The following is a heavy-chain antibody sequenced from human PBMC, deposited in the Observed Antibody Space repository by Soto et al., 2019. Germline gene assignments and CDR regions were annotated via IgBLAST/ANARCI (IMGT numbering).Heavy chain of an antibody. CDR1: GYTLTELS. V-gene: IGHV1-24*01. D-gene: IGHD3-22*01. J-gene: IGHJ4*02. CDR3: ATVTDFMDSSGYYRYFVF. CDR2: FDPEDGET. Sequence: VASVKVSCKVSGYTLTELSMHWVRQAPGKGLEWMGGFDPEDGETIYAQKFQGRVTMTEDTSTDTAYMELSSLRSEDTAVYYCATVTDFMDSSGYYRYFVFWGQGTLVTSPQ.